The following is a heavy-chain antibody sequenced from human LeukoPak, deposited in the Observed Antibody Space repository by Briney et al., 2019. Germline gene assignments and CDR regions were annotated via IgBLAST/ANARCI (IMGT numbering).Heavy chain of an antibody. D-gene: IGHD2-2*01. Sequence: VASVKVSCKASGYTFTGYHMHWVRQAPGQGLEWMGRINPNSGDTNYAQNFQGRVTMTRDTSISTAYMELSRLRSDDTAVYYCARDYCSSISCLFDYWGQGTLVTVSS. CDR2: INPNSGDT. CDR3: ARDYCSSISCLFDY. V-gene: IGHV1-2*06. CDR1: GYTFTGYH. J-gene: IGHJ4*02.